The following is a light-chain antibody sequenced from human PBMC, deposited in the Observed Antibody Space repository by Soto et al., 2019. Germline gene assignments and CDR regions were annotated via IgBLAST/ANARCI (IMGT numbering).Light chain of an antibody. CDR3: SSYTYSSTLV. V-gene: IGLV2-14*03. J-gene: IGLJ2*01. CDR2: DVS. CDR1: SSDVGGYNY. Sequence: QSALTQPASVSGSPGQSITISCTGTSSDVGGYNYVSWYQQHPGKAPKVMIYDVSNRPSGVSNRFSGSKSGNTASLTISGLQAEDEADYYCSSYTYSSTLVFGGGTKLTVL.